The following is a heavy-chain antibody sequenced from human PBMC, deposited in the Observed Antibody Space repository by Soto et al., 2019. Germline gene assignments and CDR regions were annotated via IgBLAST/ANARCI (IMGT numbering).Heavy chain of an antibody. D-gene: IGHD1-1*01. Sequence: GESLKISCKGSGYSFTSYWIGWVRQMPGKGLEWMGIIYPGDSDTRYSPSFQGQVTISADKSISTAYLLWSSLKASDTAMYYCARRRTTGYSLSAFDIWGQGTMVTVSS. CDR2: IYPGDSDT. CDR3: ARRRTTGYSLSAFDI. CDR1: GYSFTSYW. J-gene: IGHJ3*02. V-gene: IGHV5-51*01.